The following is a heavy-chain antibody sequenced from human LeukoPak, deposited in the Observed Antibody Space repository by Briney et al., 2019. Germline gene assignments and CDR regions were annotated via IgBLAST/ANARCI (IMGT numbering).Heavy chain of an antibody. Sequence: SETLSLTCAVYGGSFSGYYWSWIRQPPGKGLEWIGEINHSGSTNYNPSLKSRVTISVDTSKNQFSLKLSSVTAADTAVYYCARDETYYDILTGLMGNWFDPWGQGTLVTVSS. CDR1: GGSFSGYY. CDR2: INHSGST. V-gene: IGHV4-34*01. D-gene: IGHD3-9*01. CDR3: ARDETYYDILTGLMGNWFDP. J-gene: IGHJ5*02.